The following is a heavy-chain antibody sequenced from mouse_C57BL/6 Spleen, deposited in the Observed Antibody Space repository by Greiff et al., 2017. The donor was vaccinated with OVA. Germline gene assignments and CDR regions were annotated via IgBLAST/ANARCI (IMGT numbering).Heavy chain of an antibody. Sequence: VQLQQPGAELVRPGSSVKLSCKASGYTFTSHWMDWVKQRPGQGLEWIGNIYPSDSETHYNQKFKDKATLTVDKSSSTAYMQLSSLTSEDSAVYYCARSYYGSSFWYFDVWGTGTTVTVSS. CDR3: ARSYYGSSFWYFDV. J-gene: IGHJ1*03. CDR2: IYPSDSET. D-gene: IGHD1-1*01. CDR1: GYTFTSHW. V-gene: IGHV1-61*01.